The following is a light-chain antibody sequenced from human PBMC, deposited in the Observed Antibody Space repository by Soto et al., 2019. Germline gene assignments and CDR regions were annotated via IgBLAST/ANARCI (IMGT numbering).Light chain of an antibody. Sequence: IQMTQSPSSLSASIGDSVTITCRASQDIGIDLGWYQQMPGKAPQLLIYSASTLQYGVPSRFSGSGSGTDLSLSSSNLQPEDFASYYCIHAYGMPQRFGPRTKV. V-gene: IGKV1-6*01. CDR1: QDIGID. CDR3: IHAYGMPQR. CDR2: SAS. J-gene: IGKJ1*01.